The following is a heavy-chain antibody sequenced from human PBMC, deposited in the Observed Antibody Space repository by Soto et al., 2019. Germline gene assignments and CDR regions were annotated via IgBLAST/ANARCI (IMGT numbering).Heavy chain of an antibody. CDR2: INHSGST. Sequence: SETLSLTCAVYGGSFSGYYWSWIRQPPGKGLEWIGEINHSGSTNYNPSLKSRVTISVDTSKNQFSLKLSSVTAADTAVYYCASLPAVAATPRKSYYFDYWGQGTLVTVSS. V-gene: IGHV4-34*01. CDR3: ASLPAVAATPRKSYYFDY. D-gene: IGHD2-15*01. CDR1: GGSFSGYY. J-gene: IGHJ4*02.